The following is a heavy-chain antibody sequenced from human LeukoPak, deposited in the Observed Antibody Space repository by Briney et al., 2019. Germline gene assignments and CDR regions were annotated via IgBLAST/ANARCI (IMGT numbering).Heavy chain of an antibody. V-gene: IGHV3-23*01. J-gene: IGHJ4*02. CDR3: AKDRWLTGGYYFDY. D-gene: IGHD5-24*01. CDR2: ISGSGGST. CDR1: GFTFSSYS. Sequence: GGSLRLSCAASGFTFSSYSMNWVRQAPGKGLEWVSAISGSGGSTYYADSVKGRFTISRDNSKNTLYLQMNSLRAEDTAVYYCAKDRWLTGGYYFDYWGQGTLVTVSS.